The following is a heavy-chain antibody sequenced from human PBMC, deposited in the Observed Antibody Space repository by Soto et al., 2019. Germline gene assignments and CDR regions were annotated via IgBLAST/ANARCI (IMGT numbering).Heavy chain of an antibody. CDR2: IYYSGST. D-gene: IGHD6-13*01. CDR1: GGSISSSSYY. CDR3: ARPIVAAGTYYYYYYIDV. V-gene: IGHV4-39*01. J-gene: IGHJ6*03. Sequence: SETLSLTCTVSGGSISSSSYYWGWIRQPPGKGLEWIGSIYYSGSTYYNPSLKSRVTISVDTSKNQFSLKLSSVTAADTAVYYCARPIVAAGTYYYYYYIDVWAKGTTVTGSS.